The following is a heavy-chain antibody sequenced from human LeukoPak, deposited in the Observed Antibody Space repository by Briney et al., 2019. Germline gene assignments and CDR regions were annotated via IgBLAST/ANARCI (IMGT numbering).Heavy chain of an antibody. CDR3: ARRYSSSRGFDN. CDR2: IYHSGST. J-gene: IGHJ4*02. Sequence: SQTLSLTCAVSGGSISSGDYSWSWIRQPPGKGLEWIGYIYHSGSTYYNPSLKSRVTISVDRSKNQFSLKLSSVTAADTAVYYCARRYSSSRGFDNWGQGTLVTVSS. CDR1: GGSISSGDYS. V-gene: IGHV4-30-2*01. D-gene: IGHD6-13*01.